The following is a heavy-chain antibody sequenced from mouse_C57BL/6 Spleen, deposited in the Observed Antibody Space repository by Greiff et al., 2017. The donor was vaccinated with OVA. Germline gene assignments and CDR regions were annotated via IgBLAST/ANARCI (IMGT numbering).Heavy chain of an antibody. CDR3: ARSSDSSGFDY. CDR2: IYPGDGDT. J-gene: IGHJ2*01. V-gene: IGHV1-80*01. D-gene: IGHD3-2*02. Sequence: VQLQQSGAELVKPGASVKISCKASGYAFSSYWMNWVKQRPGKGLEWIGQIYPGDGDTNYNGKFKGKATLTADKSSSTAYMQLSSLTSEDSAVYFCARSSDSSGFDYWGQGTTLTVSS. CDR1: GYAFSSYW.